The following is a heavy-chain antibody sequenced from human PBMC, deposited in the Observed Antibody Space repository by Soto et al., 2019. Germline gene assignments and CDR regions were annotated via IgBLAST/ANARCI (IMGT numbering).Heavy chain of an antibody. D-gene: IGHD2-2*01. CDR2: IIPRSATS. Sequence: QVQLVQSGAEVKKPGSSVKVSCKASGDTFSTYTITWMRQAPGQGLEWMGGIIPRSATSNYAQKFQGRVTINADESTSTGYIELSRLRSEDKALYYCAREGLVLVPTTVNPGYYYHAMDGWGQGTTGTVSS. J-gene: IGHJ6*02. CDR1: GDTFSTYT. V-gene: IGHV1-69*12. CDR3: AREGLVLVPTTVNPGYYYHAMDG.